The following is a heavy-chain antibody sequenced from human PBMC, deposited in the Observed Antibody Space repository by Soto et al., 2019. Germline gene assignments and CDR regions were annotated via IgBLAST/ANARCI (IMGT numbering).Heavy chain of an antibody. CDR1: GGTFSSYP. CDR2: IIPIFGQP. V-gene: IGHV1-69*01. D-gene: IGHD1-26*01. J-gene: IGHJ6*02. Sequence: QVQLVQSGTEVKKPGSSVKVSCKASGGTFSSYPITWVRQAPGQGLEWMGGIIPIFGQPNYAQKSQGRVTITADESTSTVYMELSSLRSEDTAVYYCARESRLGGGGMDVWGQGTTVTVSS. CDR3: ARESRLGGGGMDV.